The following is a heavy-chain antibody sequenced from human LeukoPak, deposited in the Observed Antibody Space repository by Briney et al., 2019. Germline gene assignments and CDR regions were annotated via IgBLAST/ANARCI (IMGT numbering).Heavy chain of an antibody. CDR1: GFTFTNYA. J-gene: IGHJ6*03. V-gene: IGHV3-23*01. CDR2: ISGSGSST. Sequence: GGSLRLSCAASGFTFTNYAMSWVRQAPGKGLEWVSTISGSGSSTYYADSVKGRFTISRDNSKNTLFLQMNRLRAEDTAVYYCAKGFMRWGEVYYMDVWGKGTTVTVSS. D-gene: IGHD3-16*01. CDR3: AKGFMRWGEVYYMDV.